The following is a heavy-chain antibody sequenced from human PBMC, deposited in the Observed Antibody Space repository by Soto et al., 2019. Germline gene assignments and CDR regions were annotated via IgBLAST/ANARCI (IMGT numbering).Heavy chain of an antibody. Sequence: EVPLVESGGDFVQPGGSLRLSCVASGFAFSSHWMYWVRQAPGKGLVWVSRINSDGTITTYADSVKGRFTISRDNAKNTLYLQMNSLSVEDTALYYCVRDPDQYSYYGLDVWGQGTTVIVS. CDR1: GFAFSSHW. CDR3: VRDPDQYSYYGLDV. V-gene: IGHV3-74*01. CDR2: INSDGTIT. J-gene: IGHJ6*02. D-gene: IGHD2-15*01.